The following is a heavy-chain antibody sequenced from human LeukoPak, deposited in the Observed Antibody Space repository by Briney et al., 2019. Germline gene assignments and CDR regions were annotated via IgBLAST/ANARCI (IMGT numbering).Heavy chain of an antibody. CDR3: ARAYSSPNWFDP. CDR1: GFTFSIYA. CDR2: IKVDGSEK. V-gene: IGHV3-7*04. J-gene: IGHJ5*02. D-gene: IGHD6-13*01. Sequence: GGSLRLSCAASGFTFSIYAMSWVRQAPGKGLEWVANIKVDGSEKYYVDSVKGRFTISRDNAKSSLYLQMNSLRAEDTAVYYCARAYSSPNWFDPWGQGTLVTVSS.